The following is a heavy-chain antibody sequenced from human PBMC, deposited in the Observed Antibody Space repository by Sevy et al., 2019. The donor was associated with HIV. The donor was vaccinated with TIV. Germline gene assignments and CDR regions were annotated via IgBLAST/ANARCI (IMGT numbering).Heavy chain of an antibody. CDR3: VIELSTSRDY. CDR2: IYQRTGTT. D-gene: IGHD2-2*01. Sequence: SETLSLTCAVSGDSIRSTDWWSWVRQPPGRGLEWIGEIYQRTGTTNYNASLKNRVTISDDRSKNQFSLKLTSVTAADSAVYFCVIELSTSRDYWGPGSLVTVSS. CDR1: GDSIRSTDW. J-gene: IGHJ4*02. V-gene: IGHV4-4*02.